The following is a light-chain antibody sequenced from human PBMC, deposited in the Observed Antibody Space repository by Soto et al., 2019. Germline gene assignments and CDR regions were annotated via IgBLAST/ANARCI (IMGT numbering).Light chain of an antibody. CDR1: QSVSVY. CDR3: QQRINWIT. CDR2: DAY. J-gene: IGKJ5*01. V-gene: IGKV3-11*01. Sequence: EIVLTQSPATLSLSPGERATLSCRASQSVSVYLGWYQHKPDQAPRLLIYDAYNRATGVPARFSGSGSGTDFTLTISSLEPEDFAIYYCQQRINWITFGQGTRLEIK.